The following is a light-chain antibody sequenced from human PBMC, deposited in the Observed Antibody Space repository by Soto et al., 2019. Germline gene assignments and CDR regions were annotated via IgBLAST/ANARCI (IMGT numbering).Light chain of an antibody. V-gene: IGLV2-14*01. Sequence: QSALTQPASVSGSPGQSITISCTGTSSDVGAYNHVSWYQQHPGKAPQLIIYEVSKRPSGLANRFSASKSGNTASLTISGLQAEDEADYYCSSYSTLRTLVFGTGTKLTVL. CDR2: EVS. J-gene: IGLJ1*01. CDR1: SSDVGAYNH. CDR3: SSYSTLRTLV.